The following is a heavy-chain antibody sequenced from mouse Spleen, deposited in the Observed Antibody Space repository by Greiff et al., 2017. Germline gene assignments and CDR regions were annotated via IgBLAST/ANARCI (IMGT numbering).Heavy chain of an antibody. D-gene: IGHD2-3*01. V-gene: IGHV7-1*01. J-gene: IGHJ4*01. Sequence: EVQLVESGGGLVQSGRSLRLSCATSGFTFSDFYMEWVRQAPGKGLEWIAASRNKANDYTTEYSASVKGRFIVSRDTSQSILYLQMNALRAEDTAIYYCAREGIYDGYYSYAMDYWGQGTSVTVSS. CDR2: SRNKANDYTT. CDR3: AREGIYDGYYSYAMDY. CDR1: GFTFSDFY.